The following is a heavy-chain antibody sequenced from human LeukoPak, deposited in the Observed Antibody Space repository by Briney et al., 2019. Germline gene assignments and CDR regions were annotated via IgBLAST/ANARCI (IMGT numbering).Heavy chain of an antibody. V-gene: IGHV4-39*01. D-gene: IGHD3-10*01. CDR1: GGSFSSSTYC. CDR2: IYYSENT. CDR3: ARRRLGGYFDY. J-gene: IGHJ4*02. Sequence: PSETLSPTCTVSGGSFSSSTYCWGWIRQPPGKGLEWIGNIYYSENTYYNASLKSRATLSADTSRKQFSLKLTSVTAADTAVYYCARRRLGGYFDYWGQGILVTVSS.